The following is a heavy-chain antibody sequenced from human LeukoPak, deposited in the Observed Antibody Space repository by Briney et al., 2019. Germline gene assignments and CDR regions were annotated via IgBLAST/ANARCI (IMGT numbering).Heavy chain of an antibody. CDR3: ARVDPSNDYFDY. CDR1: GGSISSGDYY. Sequence: SQTLSLTCNVSGGSISSGDYYWSWIRQPPGKGLEWIGYIYYSGSTYYNPSLKSRVTISVDTSKNQFSLKLSSVTAADTAVYYCARVDPSNDYFDYWGQGTLVTVSS. CDR2: IYYSGST. V-gene: IGHV4-30-4*08. J-gene: IGHJ4*02. D-gene: IGHD4-11*01.